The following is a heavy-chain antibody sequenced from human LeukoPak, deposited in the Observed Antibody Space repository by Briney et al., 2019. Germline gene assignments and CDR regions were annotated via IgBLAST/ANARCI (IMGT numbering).Heavy chain of an antibody. V-gene: IGHV3-48*03. CDR3: ARGDHDYVWGSYRSYYFDY. J-gene: IGHJ4*02. Sequence: GGSLRLSCAASGFTFSSYEMNWVRQAPGKGLEWVSYISSSGSTIYYADSVKGRFTISRDNAKNSLYLQMNSLRAEDTALYYCARGDHDYVWGSYRSYYFDYWGQGTLVTVSS. CDR2: ISSSGSTI. D-gene: IGHD3-16*02. CDR1: GFTFSSYE.